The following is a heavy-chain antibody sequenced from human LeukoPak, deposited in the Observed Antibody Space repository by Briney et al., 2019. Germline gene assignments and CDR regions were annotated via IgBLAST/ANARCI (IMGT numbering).Heavy chain of an antibody. CDR1: RFTFDDYA. Sequence: HTGRSLRLSCAASRFTFDDYAMHWVRQAPGKGLEWVSGISWNSDSIGYADSVKGRFTISRDNAKNSLYLQMNSLRAEDTALYYCAKDLGRTSDYWGQGTLVSVSS. CDR2: ISWNSDSI. V-gene: IGHV3-9*01. CDR3: AKDLGRTSDY. D-gene: IGHD3/OR15-3a*01. J-gene: IGHJ4*02.